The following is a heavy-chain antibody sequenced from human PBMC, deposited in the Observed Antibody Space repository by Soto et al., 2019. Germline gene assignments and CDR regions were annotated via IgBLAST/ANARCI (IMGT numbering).Heavy chain of an antibody. J-gene: IGHJ4*02. V-gene: IGHV3-74*01. CDR3: ARDPPGEGIDY. Sequence: EVQMVESGGGLVQPGGSLILSCAASGFTFSSHWMHWVRQAPGKGLVWVSHINGDGSSTTYADSVKGRCTISRDNAKNTLYLQMNSLRAEDTAVYYCARDPPGEGIDYWGQGTLVTVSS. D-gene: IGHD4-17*01. CDR1: GFTFSSHW. CDR2: INGDGSST.